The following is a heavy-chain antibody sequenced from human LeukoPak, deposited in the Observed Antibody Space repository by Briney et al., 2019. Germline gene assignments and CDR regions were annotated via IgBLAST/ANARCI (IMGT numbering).Heavy chain of an antibody. CDR3: ARPYYYDSRIDP. D-gene: IGHD3-22*01. J-gene: IGHJ5*02. V-gene: IGHV4-30-4*01. Sequence: SETLSLTCTVSGGSISSGDYYWSWIRQPPGKGLEWIAYMYYSGSAYYNPSLKSRVTMSADTSKNQLSLKLSSVTAADTAVYYCARPYYYDSRIDPWGQGILVTVS. CDR1: GGSISSGDYY. CDR2: MYYSGSA.